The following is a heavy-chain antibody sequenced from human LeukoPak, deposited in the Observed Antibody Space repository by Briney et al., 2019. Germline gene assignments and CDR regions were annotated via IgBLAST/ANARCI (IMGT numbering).Heavy chain of an antibody. CDR1: GDSISSGDYY. J-gene: IGHJ3*02. CDR3: ARVAPDEVGEGGAFDI. V-gene: IGHV4-31*03. D-gene: IGHD1-14*01. Sequence: PSQTLSLTCTVSGDSISSGDYYWSWIRQHPGKGLEWTGYIYYTGSTYYNPSLKSRITISVDTSKNQFSLKLSSVTAADTAVYCCARVAPDEVGEGGAFDIWGQGTMVTVSS. CDR2: IYYTGST.